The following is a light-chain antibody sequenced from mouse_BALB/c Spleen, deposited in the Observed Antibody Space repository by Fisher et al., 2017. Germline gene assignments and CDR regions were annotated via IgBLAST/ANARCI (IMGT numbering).Light chain of an antibody. V-gene: IGKV4-59*01. CDR1: SSVSS. CDR3: QQWSSNPPT. CDR2: DTS. J-gene: IGKJ5*01. Sequence: IVITQSTAIMSASPGEKVTLTCSASSSVSSSYLYWYQQKSGTSPKRWIYDTSKLASGVPARFSGSGSGTSYSLTISSMEAEDAATYYCQQWSSNPPTFGAGTKLELK.